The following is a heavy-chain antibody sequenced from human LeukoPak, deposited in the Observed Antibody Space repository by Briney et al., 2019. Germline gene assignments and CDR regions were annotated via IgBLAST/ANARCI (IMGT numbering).Heavy chain of an antibody. J-gene: IGHJ4*02. V-gene: IGHV1-69*13. Sequence: SVKVSCKASGGTFSSYAISWVRQAPGQGLEWMGGIIPIFGTANYAQKFQGRVTITADESTSTAYMGLSSLRSEDTAVYYCAREDSSGYYYFDYWGQGTLVTVSS. CDR1: GGTFSSYA. CDR2: IIPIFGTA. CDR3: AREDSSGYYYFDY. D-gene: IGHD3-22*01.